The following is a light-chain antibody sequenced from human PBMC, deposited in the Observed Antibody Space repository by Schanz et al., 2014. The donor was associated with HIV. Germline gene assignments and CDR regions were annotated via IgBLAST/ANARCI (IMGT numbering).Light chain of an antibody. J-gene: IGLJ3*02. CDR2: EDN. CDR3: QSYDIANPGV. V-gene: IGLV6-57*04. CDR1: SGSIASNY. Sequence: LTQPHSVSESPGKTVTISCTRSSGSIASNYVQWYQQRPGSAPTTVIYEDNQRPSGVPDRFSGSIDSSSNSASLTISGLETEDEADYYCQSYDIANPGVFGGGTKLTVL.